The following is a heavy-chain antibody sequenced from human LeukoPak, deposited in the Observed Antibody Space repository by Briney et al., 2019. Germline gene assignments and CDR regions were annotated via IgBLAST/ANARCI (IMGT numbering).Heavy chain of an antibody. J-gene: IGHJ4*02. CDR3: ARGGKYGSGSYYRGRVDDY. D-gene: IGHD3-10*01. Sequence: SETLSLTCAVYGGSFSGYYWSWIRQPPGKGLEWIGEINHSGSTNYNPSLKSRVTISVDTSKNQFSLKLSSVTAADTAVYYCARGGKYGSGSYYRGRVDDYWGQGTLVTVSS. V-gene: IGHV4-34*01. CDR1: GGSFSGYY. CDR2: INHSGST.